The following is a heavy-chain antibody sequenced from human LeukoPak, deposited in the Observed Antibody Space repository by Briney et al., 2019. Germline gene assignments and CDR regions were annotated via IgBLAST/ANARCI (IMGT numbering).Heavy chain of an antibody. Sequence: ASVKVSCKTSGYTFNTYGISWVRQAPGQGLEWMGWISGYNGDTNSAQKLQGRVTLTTDAYTSTAHMELGSLRSDDTAVYYCAREEYVWGSYRYFDYWGQGTLVTVSS. D-gene: IGHD3-16*02. CDR3: AREEYVWGSYRYFDY. V-gene: IGHV1-18*01. CDR2: ISGYNGDT. J-gene: IGHJ4*02. CDR1: GYTFNTYG.